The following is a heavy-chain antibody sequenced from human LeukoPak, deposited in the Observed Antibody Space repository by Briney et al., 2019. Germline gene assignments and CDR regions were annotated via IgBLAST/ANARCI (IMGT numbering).Heavy chain of an antibody. D-gene: IGHD2-15*01. CDR3: ARLFVSSPNY. J-gene: IGHJ4*02. CDR2: INPNSGGT. Sequence: APVKVSCKASGYTFTGYYMHWVRQAPGQGLEWMGRINPNSGGTNYAQKFQGRVTMTRDTSISTAYMELSRLRSDNTAVYYCARLFVSSPNYWGQGTLVTVSS. CDR1: GYTFTGYY. V-gene: IGHV1-2*06.